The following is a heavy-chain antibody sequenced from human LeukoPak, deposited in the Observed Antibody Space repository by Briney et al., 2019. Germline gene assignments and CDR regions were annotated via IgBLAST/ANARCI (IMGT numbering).Heavy chain of an antibody. CDR3: ARGGPAAGRFDY. V-gene: IGHV3-23*01. J-gene: IGHJ4*02. CDR2: ISGSGGST. Sequence: PGGSLRLSCAASGFTFSSYAMSWVRQAPGMGLEWVSAISGSGGSTYYADSVKGRFTISRDNSKNTLYLQMNSLRAEDTAVYYCARGGPAAGRFDYWGQGTLVTVSS. CDR1: GFTFSSYA. D-gene: IGHD6-13*01.